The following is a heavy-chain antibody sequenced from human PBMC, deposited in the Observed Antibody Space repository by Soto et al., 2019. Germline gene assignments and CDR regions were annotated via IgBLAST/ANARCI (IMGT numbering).Heavy chain of an antibody. CDR1: GGTFSSYA. J-gene: IGHJ4*02. CDR2: IIPIFGTA. CDR3: ARASEVIPDSYGSEAPLFQPDY. Sequence: GASVKVSCKASGGTFSSYAISWVRQAPGQGLEWMGGIIPIFGTANYAQKFQGRVTITADESTSTAYMELSSLRSEDTAVYYCARASEVIPDSYGSEAPLFQPDYWGQGTLVTVSS. V-gene: IGHV1-69*13. D-gene: IGHD5-18*01.